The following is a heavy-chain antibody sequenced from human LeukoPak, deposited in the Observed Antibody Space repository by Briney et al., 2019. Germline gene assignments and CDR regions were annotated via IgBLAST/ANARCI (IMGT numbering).Heavy chain of an antibody. Sequence: PSETLSLTCTVSGGSISSGDYYWSWIRQPPGKGLEWIGYIYYSGSTYYNPSLKSRVTISVDTSKNQFSPKLSSVTAADTAVYYCAREDIVVVPAAPPIKFFDYWGQGTLVTVSS. J-gene: IGHJ4*02. CDR3: AREDIVVVPAAPPIKFFDY. V-gene: IGHV4-30-4*08. D-gene: IGHD2-2*01. CDR1: GGSISSGDYY. CDR2: IYYSGST.